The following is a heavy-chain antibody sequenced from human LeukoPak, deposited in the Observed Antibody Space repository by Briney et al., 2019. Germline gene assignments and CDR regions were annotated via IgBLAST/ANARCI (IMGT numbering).Heavy chain of an antibody. CDR1: GGTFSSYA. CDR3: ARDSIAVAGPEYFQH. V-gene: IGHV1-69*04. Sequence: ASVKVSCKASGGTFSSYAISWVRQAPGQGLEWMGRIIPILGIANYAQKFQGRVTITADKSTSTAYMELSSLRSEDTAVYYCARDSIAVAGPEYFQHWGQGTLVTVSS. CDR2: IIPILGIA. J-gene: IGHJ1*01. D-gene: IGHD6-19*01.